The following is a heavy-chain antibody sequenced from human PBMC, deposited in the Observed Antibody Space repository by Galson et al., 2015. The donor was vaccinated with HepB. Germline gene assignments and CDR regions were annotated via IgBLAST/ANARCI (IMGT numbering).Heavy chain of an antibody. J-gene: IGHJ4*02. CDR1: GFSFSSYA. V-gene: IGHV3-30*18. D-gene: IGHD3-3*01. CDR2: VSYDGTHR. CDR3: TKLSSAGGVFGVVTKAYFDS. Sequence: LRLSCAAFGFSFSSYAMDWVRQAPGKGLEWVASVSYDGTHRYHAASVKGRFTIIKDNCQSILYLQMSSLRAEDTAVYYCTKLSSAGGVFGVVTKAYFDSWGQGTLVTVSS.